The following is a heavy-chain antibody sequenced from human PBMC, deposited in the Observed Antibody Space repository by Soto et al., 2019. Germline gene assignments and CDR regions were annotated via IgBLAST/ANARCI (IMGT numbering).Heavy chain of an antibody. Sequence: GGSLRLSCAASGFTFDDYTMHWVRQAPGKGLEWVSLISWDGGSTYYADSVKGRFTISRDNSKNSLYLQMNSLRTEDTALYYCAKDYGKRYYYDSSGSVPDYWGQGTLVTVSS. J-gene: IGHJ4*02. V-gene: IGHV3-43*01. CDR3: AKDYGKRYYYDSSGSVPDY. D-gene: IGHD3-22*01. CDR1: GFTFDDYT. CDR2: ISWDGGST.